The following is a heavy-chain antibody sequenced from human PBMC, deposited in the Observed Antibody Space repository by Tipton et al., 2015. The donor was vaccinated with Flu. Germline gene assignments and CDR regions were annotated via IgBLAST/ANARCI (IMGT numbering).Heavy chain of an antibody. J-gene: IGHJ4*02. CDR1: GFAFSSFA. D-gene: IGHD3-3*01. CDR3: ARLSILNGVSDY. CDR2: VSGSGVST. Sequence: SLRLSCAASGFAFSSFAMNWVRQAPGKGLEWVSTVSGSGVSTYYADFVKGRFTISRDNSNNMLYLQMNSLRADDTALYYCARLSILNGVSDYWGQGTLVTVSS. V-gene: IGHV3-23*01.